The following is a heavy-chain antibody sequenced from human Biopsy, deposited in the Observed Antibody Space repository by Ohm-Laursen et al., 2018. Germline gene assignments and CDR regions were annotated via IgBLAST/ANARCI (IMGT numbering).Heavy chain of an antibody. Sequence: SLRLSCTASGFTFSSYGMHWVRQAPGKGLEWVATMSYDGTQKYYGESVKGRFTISRDNSKNTLYLQMNSLRAEDTAVYYCAKDYRDSRGIFGVVVVRPLDYWGQGSLVTVSS. D-gene: IGHD3-22*01. CDR1: GFTFSSYG. J-gene: IGHJ4*02. V-gene: IGHV3-30*18. CDR2: MSYDGTQK. CDR3: AKDYRDSRGIFGVVVVRPLDY.